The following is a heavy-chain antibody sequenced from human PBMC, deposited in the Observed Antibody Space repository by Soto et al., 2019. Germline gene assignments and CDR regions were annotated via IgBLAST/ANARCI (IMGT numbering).Heavy chain of an antibody. CDR3: ARENSGYYGYDAFDI. Sequence: SVKVSCKASGGTFSSYAISWVRQAPGQGLEWMGGIIPIFGTANYAQKFQGRVTITADKSTSTAYMELSSLRSEDTAVYYCARENSGYYGYDAFDIWGQGTMVTVSS. CDR2: IIPIFGTA. D-gene: IGHD3-22*01. CDR1: GGTFSSYA. J-gene: IGHJ3*02. V-gene: IGHV1-69*06.